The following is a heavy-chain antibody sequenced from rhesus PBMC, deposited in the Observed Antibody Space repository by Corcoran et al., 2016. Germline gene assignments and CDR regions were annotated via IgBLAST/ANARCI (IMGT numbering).Heavy chain of an antibody. D-gene: IGHD4-29*01. CDR2: IYSRTGNT. CDR1: GDSISSGYG. V-gene: IGHV4S7*01. J-gene: IGHJ4*01. CDR3: ARVDGSRHIDY. Sequence: QVQLKESGPGLVKPSETLSLTCAVSGDSISSGYGWGWIRQPPGKGREWNVTIYSRTGNTYYDPALKSRVTISKDTSKNQLSLKLSSVTAADTAVYYCARVDGSRHIDYWGQGVLVTVSS.